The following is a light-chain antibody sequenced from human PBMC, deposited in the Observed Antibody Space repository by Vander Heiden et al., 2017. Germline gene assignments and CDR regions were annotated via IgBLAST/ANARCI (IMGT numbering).Light chain of an antibody. Sequence: DLQMTQSTSSLSASVGDRVTITCRASQSISSYLNWYQQKPGKAPKLLIYAASSLQSGVPSRFSGSGSGTDFTLTISSLQPEDFATYYCQQSYSTPTFGQGTNVEIK. V-gene: IGKV1-39*01. CDR2: AAS. J-gene: IGKJ1*01. CDR1: QSISSY. CDR3: QQSYSTPT.